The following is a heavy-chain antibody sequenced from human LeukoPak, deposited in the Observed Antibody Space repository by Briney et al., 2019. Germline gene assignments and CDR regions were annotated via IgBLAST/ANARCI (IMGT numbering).Heavy chain of an antibody. V-gene: IGHV4-34*01. Sequence: PSETLSLTCAVYGGSFSGYYWSWIRQPPGKGLEWIGEINHSGSTNYNPSLKSRVTISVDTSKNQFSLKLSSVTAADTAVYYCARGADYYGSGSYSAWGQGTLVTVSS. CDR3: ARGADYYGSGSYSA. CDR2: INHSGST. D-gene: IGHD3-10*01. J-gene: IGHJ5*02. CDR1: GGSFSGYY.